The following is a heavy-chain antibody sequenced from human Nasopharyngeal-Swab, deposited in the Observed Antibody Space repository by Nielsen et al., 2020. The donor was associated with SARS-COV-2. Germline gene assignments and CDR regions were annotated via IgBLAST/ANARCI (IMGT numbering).Heavy chain of an antibody. CDR1: GFKFDDYA. D-gene: IGHD2-21*01. CDR2: ISWNSGDT. V-gene: IGHV3-9*01. Sequence: GGSLRLSCAASGFKFDDYAMHWVRQGPGQGLEWVSGISWNSGDTGYADSVKGRFTISRDDAKNSLYMQMNSLRPEDTVLYYCVKDVKTVVGITTIFDSWGQGTLVTVSS. CDR3: VKDVKTVVGITTIFDS. J-gene: IGHJ4*02.